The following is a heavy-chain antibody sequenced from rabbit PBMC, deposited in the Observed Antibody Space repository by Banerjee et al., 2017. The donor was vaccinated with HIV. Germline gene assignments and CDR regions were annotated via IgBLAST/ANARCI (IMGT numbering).Heavy chain of an antibody. V-gene: IGHV1S40*01. J-gene: IGHJ4*01. D-gene: IGHD4-1*01. CDR2: IDAGSSGST. CDR3: ARDLAGVIGWNFNL. Sequence: QSLEESGGDLVKPGASLTLTCTASGFSFNGNYHMCWVRQAPGKGLEWIACIDAGSSGSTYYANWATGRFTISKTSSTTVTLQMTSLTAADTATYLCARDLAGVIGWNFNLWGPGTLVTVS. CDR1: GFSFNGNYH.